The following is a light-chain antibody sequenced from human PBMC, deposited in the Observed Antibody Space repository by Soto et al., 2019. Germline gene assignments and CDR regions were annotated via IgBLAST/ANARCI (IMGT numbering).Light chain of an antibody. V-gene: IGKV1-39*01. Sequence: DTQMTQSPSYLSASVGDRISITCRASQTASNYLNWYQQKPGKAPTLLISATSTLQSVVPSRFRGSGSGKDFTLTITSLQPEDFATYYCQQTYTAPRTFGQGTKVAIK. CDR2: ATS. J-gene: IGKJ1*01. CDR1: QTASNY. CDR3: QQTYTAPRT.